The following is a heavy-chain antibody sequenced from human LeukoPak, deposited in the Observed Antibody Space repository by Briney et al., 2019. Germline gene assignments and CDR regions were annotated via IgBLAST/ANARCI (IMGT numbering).Heavy chain of an antibody. D-gene: IGHD3-22*01. CDR3: AKDWGYYYDSSGYFDY. V-gene: IGHV3-43*02. CDR1: GFTFDNYD. J-gene: IGHJ4*02. CDR2: ISRDGSTT. Sequence: GGSLRLSCAASGFTFDNYDMHWVRQAPGKGLEWVSLISRDGSTTYYVGSVECRFTISRDNSKNSLYLQMNSLRTEDTALYDCAKDWGYYYDSSGYFDYWGQGTLVTVSS.